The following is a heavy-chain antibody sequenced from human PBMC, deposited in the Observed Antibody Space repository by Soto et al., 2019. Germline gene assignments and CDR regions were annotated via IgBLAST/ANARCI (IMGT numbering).Heavy chain of an antibody. V-gene: IGHV1-2*04. CDR2: INPNSGGT. D-gene: IGHD6-13*01. CDR3: ARGFGLTAAGTVFAFDI. CDR1: GYTFTGYY. J-gene: IGHJ3*02. Sequence: ASVKVSCKASGYTFTGYYMHWVRQAPGQGLEWMGWINPNSGGTNYAQKFQGWVTMTRDTSISTAYMELSRLRSDDTAVYYCARGFGLTAAGTVFAFDIWGQGTMVTVSS.